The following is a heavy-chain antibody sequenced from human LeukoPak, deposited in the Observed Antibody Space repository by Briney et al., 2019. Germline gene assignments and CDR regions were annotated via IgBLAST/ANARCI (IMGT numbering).Heavy chain of an antibody. V-gene: IGHV3-23*01. Sequence: PGGSLRLSCAASGFTFSSYAISWVRQAPGKGLEWVSTISGSGGNTYYADSVKGRFTISRDNSKNTLYLQMNSLRAEDTAVYYCAKDLDILTGLYYYYAMDVWGQGTTVTVSS. CDR3: AKDLDILTGLYYYYAMDV. D-gene: IGHD3-9*01. CDR1: GFTFSSYA. CDR2: ISGSGGNT. J-gene: IGHJ6*02.